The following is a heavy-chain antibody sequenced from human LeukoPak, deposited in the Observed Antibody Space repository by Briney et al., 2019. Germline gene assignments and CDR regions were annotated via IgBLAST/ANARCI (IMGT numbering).Heavy chain of an antibody. CDR3: AREWTYSSGWSASGY. CDR2: ISTSSSTI. J-gene: IGHJ4*02. Sequence: GGSLRLSCAASGFTFNTDTMNWVRQAPGKGLEWVAYISTSSSTIYYADSVKGRFTISRDNSKNTLYLQMTSLRAEDTALYYCAREWTYSSGWSASGYWGQGTLVTVSS. V-gene: IGHV3-48*01. D-gene: IGHD6-19*01. CDR1: GFTFNTDT.